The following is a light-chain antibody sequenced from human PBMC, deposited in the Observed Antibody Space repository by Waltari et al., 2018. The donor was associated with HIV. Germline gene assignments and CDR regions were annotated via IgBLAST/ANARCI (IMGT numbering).Light chain of an antibody. V-gene: IGKV1-5*03. CDR2: RAS. J-gene: IGKJ1*01. Sequence: DIQMTQSPSTLSASIGDRVTITCRVTQSISNYLAWYQQKPGKVPKLLIYRASSLESGVPSRFSGSGSGTEFTLTISSLQPDGFATYYCQQYKINWMFGQGTKVEIK. CDR1: QSISNY. CDR3: QQYKINWM.